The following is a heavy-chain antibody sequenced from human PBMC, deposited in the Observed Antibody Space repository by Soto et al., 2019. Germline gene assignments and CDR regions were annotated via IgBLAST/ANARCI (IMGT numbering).Heavy chain of an antibody. CDR1: GVTFSSYA. Sequence: PGGSLRLACAASGVTFSSYAMSWVRQAPEKGLEWVSYISSSGSTYYADSVKGRFTISRDNSKNTLYLQMNSLRAEDTAVYYCARGGGAALGPHFDYWGQGTLVTVSS. CDR3: ARGGGAALGPHFDY. CDR2: ISSSGST. V-gene: IGHV3-23*01. J-gene: IGHJ4*02. D-gene: IGHD6-6*01.